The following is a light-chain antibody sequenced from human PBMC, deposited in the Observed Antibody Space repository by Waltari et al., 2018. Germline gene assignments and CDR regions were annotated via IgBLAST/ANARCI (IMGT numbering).Light chain of an antibody. CDR2: KAS. CDR1: QSISTS. J-gene: IGKJ5*01. CDR3: QQYASYPIT. V-gene: IGKV1-5*03. Sequence: DIQMTQSPSTLSASVGDRVTITCRASQSISTSLAWYHQKPGKAPDLLIYKASNLQSVVPSSLSGSGSGTEFTRTISSLQPDDVATYYCQQYASYPITFGQGTRLEIK.